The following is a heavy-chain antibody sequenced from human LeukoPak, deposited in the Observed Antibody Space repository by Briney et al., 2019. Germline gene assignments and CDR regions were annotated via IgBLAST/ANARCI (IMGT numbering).Heavy chain of an antibody. Sequence: SVKVSCKASGGTFSSYAISWVRQAPGQGLEWMGGIIPIFGTANYAQKFQGRVTITADESTSTAYMELSSLRSEDTAVYYCAVQGSTSGRYFDWTPFDYWGQGTLVTVSS. J-gene: IGHJ4*02. D-gene: IGHD3-9*01. V-gene: IGHV1-69*13. CDR2: IIPIFGTA. CDR1: GGTFSSYA. CDR3: AVQGSTSGRYFDWTPFDY.